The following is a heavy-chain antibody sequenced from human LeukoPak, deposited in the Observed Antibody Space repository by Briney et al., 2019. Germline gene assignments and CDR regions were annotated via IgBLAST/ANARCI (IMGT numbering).Heavy chain of an antibody. CDR1: GYTLTELS. V-gene: IGHV1-24*01. CDR2: FDPEDGET. Sequence: ASVKVSCKVSGYTLTELSMHWVRQAPGKGLEWMGGFDPEDGETIYAQKFQGRVTMTEDTSTDTAYMELSSLKASDTAMYYCARLGCSGGSCYPNSYYMDVWGKGTTVTISS. D-gene: IGHD2-15*01. CDR3: ARLGCSGGSCYPNSYYMDV. J-gene: IGHJ6*03.